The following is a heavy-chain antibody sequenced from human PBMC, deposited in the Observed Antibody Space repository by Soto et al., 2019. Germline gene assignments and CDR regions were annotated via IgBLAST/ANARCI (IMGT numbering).Heavy chain of an antibody. J-gene: IGHJ5*02. CDR3: ARALDYGDYET. Sequence: QVQLQESGPGLVKPSQTLSLTCTVSGGSISSGGYYWSWIRQHPGKGLEWIGYIYYSGSTYYNPSLKSRVNITVDPAKNPFSLKLSSVTAADTAVYYCARALDYGDYETWGQGTLVTVSS. D-gene: IGHD4-17*01. V-gene: IGHV4-31*03. CDR2: IYYSGST. CDR1: GGSISSGGYY.